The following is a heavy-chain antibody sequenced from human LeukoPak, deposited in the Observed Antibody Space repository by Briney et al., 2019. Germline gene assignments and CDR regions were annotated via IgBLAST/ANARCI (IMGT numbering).Heavy chain of an antibody. J-gene: IGHJ4*02. D-gene: IGHD3-10*01. Sequence: GESLKISCKGSGYSFTSYWIGWVRQMPGKGLEWMGIIYPGDSDTRYSPPFQGQVTISADKSISTAYLQWSSLKASDTAAYYCVRPGTMVRGEIDFWGQGTLVTVSS. CDR2: IYPGDSDT. CDR3: VRPGTMVRGEIDF. CDR1: GYSFTSYW. V-gene: IGHV5-51*01.